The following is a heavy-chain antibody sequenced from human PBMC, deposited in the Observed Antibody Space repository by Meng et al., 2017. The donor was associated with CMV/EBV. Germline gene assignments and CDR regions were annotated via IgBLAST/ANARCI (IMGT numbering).Heavy chain of an antibody. CDR2: ISYDGANK. D-gene: IGHD2-2*01. J-gene: IGHJ6*02. CDR3: ARDPINCSSTSCSGGGPI. V-gene: IGHV3-30*04. CDR1: GFTFSSYA. Sequence: GESLKISCAASGFTFSSYAMHWVRQAPGKGLEWVAVISYDGANKYYADSVKGRFTFSRDNSKNTLYLQMNSLRAEDTAVYYCARDPINCSSTSCSGGGPIWGQGTTVTVSS.